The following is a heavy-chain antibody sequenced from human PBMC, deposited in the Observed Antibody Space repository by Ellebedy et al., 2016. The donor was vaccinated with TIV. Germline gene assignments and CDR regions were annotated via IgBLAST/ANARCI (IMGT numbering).Heavy chain of an antibody. Sequence: AASVKVSCKASGGTFSSYAISWVRQAPGQGLEWMGRIIPILGIANYAQKFQGRVTITADKSTSTAYMELSSLRSEDTAVYYCARVMRATHTAMGGGNYYYYGMDVWGQGTTVTVSS. V-gene: IGHV1-69*04. D-gene: IGHD5-18*01. CDR2: IIPILGIA. J-gene: IGHJ6*02. CDR3: ARVMRATHTAMGGGNYYYYGMDV. CDR1: GGTFSSYA.